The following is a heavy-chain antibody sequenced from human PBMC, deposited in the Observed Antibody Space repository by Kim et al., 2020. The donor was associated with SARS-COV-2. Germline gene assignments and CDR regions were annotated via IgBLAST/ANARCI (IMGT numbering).Heavy chain of an antibody. V-gene: IGHV1-46*01. Sequence: ASVKVSCKASGYTFTSYYMHWVRQAPGQGLEWMGIINPSGGSTSYAQKFQGRVTMTRDTSTSTVYMELSSLRSEDTAVYYCARSGDPAYCGGDCHPSSFDYWGQGTLVTVSS. J-gene: IGHJ4*02. CDR2: INPSGGST. CDR1: GYTFTSYY. CDR3: ARSGDPAYCGGDCHPSSFDY. D-gene: IGHD2-21*02.